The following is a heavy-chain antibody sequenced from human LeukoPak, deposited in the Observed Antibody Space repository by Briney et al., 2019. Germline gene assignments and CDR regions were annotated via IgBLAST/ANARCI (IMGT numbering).Heavy chain of an antibody. D-gene: IGHD5-18*01. J-gene: IGHJ4*02. CDR3: ARLPLTARRHFDF. V-gene: IGHV3-7*05. Sequence: GGSLRLSCAASGFTFSAYWMSWVRQTPGKGLEWVANIKEDGSEKYYVDYVKGRFIISRDNAKNSLYVQMNSLRAEDTAVYYCARLPLTARRHFDFWGQGTQVTVST. CDR2: IKEDGSEK. CDR1: GFTFSAYW.